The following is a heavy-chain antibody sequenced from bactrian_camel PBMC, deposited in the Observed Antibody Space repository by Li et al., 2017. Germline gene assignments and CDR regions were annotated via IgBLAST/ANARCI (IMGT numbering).Heavy chain of an antibody. CDR3: AADRPLTAYGEIRCSESPAFDW. V-gene: IGHV3S55*01. D-gene: IGHD6*01. CDR1: GDTIGRYC. J-gene: IGHJ4*01. Sequence: HVQLVESGGDSVQAGGSLTLSCVASGDTIGRYCMGWFRQIPDREREGVAGIESDGSTSYADSVKGRFTISQDNAENTLYLQMNDLKPEDTAMYYCAADRPLTAYGEIRCSESPAFDWWGQGTQVTVS. CDR2: IESDGST.